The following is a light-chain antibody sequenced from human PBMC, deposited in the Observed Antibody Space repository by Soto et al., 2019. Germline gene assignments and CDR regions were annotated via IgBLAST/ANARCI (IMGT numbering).Light chain of an antibody. Sequence: DIQMTQSPSSLSASVGDRVTITCRASQSISSHLNWYQQKPGKAPKLLIYAASGLQSAVPSRFSGSGSGSDFTLTSSSLQPEDFATYYCQQGYSTVLYTFGQGTKLEIK. J-gene: IGKJ2*01. CDR1: QSISSH. V-gene: IGKV1-39*01. CDR3: QQGYSTVLYT. CDR2: AAS.